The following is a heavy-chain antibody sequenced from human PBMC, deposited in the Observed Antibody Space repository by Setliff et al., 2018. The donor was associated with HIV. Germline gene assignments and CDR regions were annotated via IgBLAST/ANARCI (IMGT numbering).Heavy chain of an antibody. CDR3: ARDRLVDTVMIKDY. Sequence: SETLSLTCTVSGGSISSVNYYWGWIRRPPGKGLEWIGSIYYGGSTYYNPSLHSRVTISVDTSKNQFSLKLRSVTAADTAMYYCARDRLVDTVMIKDYWGQGTLVNVSS. D-gene: IGHD5-12*01. CDR2: IYYGGST. CDR1: GGSISSVNYY. J-gene: IGHJ4*02. V-gene: IGHV4-39*07.